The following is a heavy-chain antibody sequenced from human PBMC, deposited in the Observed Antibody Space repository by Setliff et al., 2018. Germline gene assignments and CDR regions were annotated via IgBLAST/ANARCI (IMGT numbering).Heavy chain of an antibody. J-gene: IGHJ4*02. CDR3: ARWGSGWEYFDY. V-gene: IGHV4-4*02. CDR2: IYHSGST. CDR1: GGSISSSNW. Sequence: SETLSLTCAVSGGSISSSNWWSWVRQPPGKGLEWIGEIYHSGSTNYNPSLKSRVTISVDTSKNQFSLKLSSVTAADTAVYSCARWGSGWEYFDYWGQGTLVTVSS. D-gene: IGHD3-16*01.